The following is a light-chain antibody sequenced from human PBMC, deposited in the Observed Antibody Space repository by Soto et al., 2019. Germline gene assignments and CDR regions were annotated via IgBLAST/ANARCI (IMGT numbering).Light chain of an antibody. J-gene: IGKJ1*01. CDR1: QTGNNNY. CDR2: GVY. CDR3: QHYGYSQWT. Sequence: DIVLTQSPVTLSLSPGERATLSCRASQTGNNNYLAWYQHKSGQAPRLLIYGVYTRASGIPDRFSGSGSGTEFTLTITRLEPEDSAVYFCQHYGYSQWTFGQGTKVDI. V-gene: IGKV3-20*01.